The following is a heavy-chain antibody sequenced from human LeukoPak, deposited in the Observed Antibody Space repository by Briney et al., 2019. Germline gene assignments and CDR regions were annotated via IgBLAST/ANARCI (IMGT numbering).Heavy chain of an antibody. CDR2: INTNTGNP. CDR1: GYTFTSYA. V-gene: IGHV7-4-1*02. CDR3: ARSSLRAYDSSGLDY. J-gene: IGHJ4*02. D-gene: IGHD3-22*01. Sequence: ASVKVSCKASGYTFTSYAMNWVRQAPGQGLEWMGWINTNTGNPTYAQGFTGRFVFSLDTSVSTAYLQISSLKAEDTAVYYCARSSLRAYDSSGLDYWGQGTLVTVSS.